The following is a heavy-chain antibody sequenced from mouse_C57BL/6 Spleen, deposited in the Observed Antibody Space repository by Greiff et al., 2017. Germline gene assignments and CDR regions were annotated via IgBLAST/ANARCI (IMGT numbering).Heavy chain of an antibody. CDR3: AKGYSNYESWFAY. CDR1: GYTFTSYW. V-gene: IGHV1-69*01. Sequence: VQLQQPGAELVMPGASVKLSCKASGYTFTSYWMHWVKQRPGQGLEWIGEIDPSDSYTNYNQKFTGKSTLTVDKSSSTAYMQLSSLTSEDSAVYYCAKGYSNYESWFAYWGQGTLVTVSA. CDR2: IDPSDSYT. D-gene: IGHD2-5*01. J-gene: IGHJ3*01.